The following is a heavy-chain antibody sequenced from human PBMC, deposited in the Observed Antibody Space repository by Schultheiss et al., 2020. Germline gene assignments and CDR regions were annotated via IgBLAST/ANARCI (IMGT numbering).Heavy chain of an antibody. D-gene: IGHD4-17*01. CDR1: GGTFSSYA. CDR2: IIPIFGTA. J-gene: IGHJ4*02. Sequence: SVKVSCKASGGTFSSYAISWVRQAPGQGLEWMGGIIPIFGTANYAQKFQGRVTITADESTSTAYMELSSLRSEDTAVYYCAKRRRNDYGDYDDYFDYWGQGTLVTVSS. CDR3: AKRRRNDYGDYDDYFDY. V-gene: IGHV1-69*13.